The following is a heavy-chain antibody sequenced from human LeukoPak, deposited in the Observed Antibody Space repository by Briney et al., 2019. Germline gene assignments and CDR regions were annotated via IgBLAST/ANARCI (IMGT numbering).Heavy chain of an antibody. J-gene: IGHJ4*02. CDR2: ISGSGGST. CDR1: GFTFSSYA. CDR3: AKDMGPHYDFWSGYLN. D-gene: IGHD3-3*01. V-gene: IGHV3-23*01. Sequence: GGSLRLSCAASGFTFSSYAMSWVRQAPGKGLEWVSAISGSGGSTYYADSVKGRFTISRDNSKNTLYLQMNSLRAEDTAVYYSAKDMGPHYDFWSGYLNWGQGTLVTVSS.